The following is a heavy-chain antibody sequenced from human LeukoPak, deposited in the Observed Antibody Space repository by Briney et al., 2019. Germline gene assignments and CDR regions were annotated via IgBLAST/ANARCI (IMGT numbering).Heavy chain of an antibody. CDR3: ARDQGQQLGTFDI. CDR2: ISAYNGNT. J-gene: IGHJ3*02. Sequence: ASVKVSCKASGYTFTSYYMHWVRQAPGQGLEWMGWISAYNGNTNYAQKLQGRVTMTTDTSTSTAYMEVRSLRSDDTAMYYCARDQGQQLGTFDIWGQGTVVTVSS. D-gene: IGHD6-13*01. V-gene: IGHV1-18*04. CDR1: GYTFTSYY.